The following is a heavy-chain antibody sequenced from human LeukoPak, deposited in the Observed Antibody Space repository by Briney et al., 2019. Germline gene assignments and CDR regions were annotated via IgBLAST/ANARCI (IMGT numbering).Heavy chain of an antibody. CDR2: IWDDGSNK. D-gene: IGHD4-17*01. CDR1: GFFFSRYG. CDR3: ARRADYGDYFDS. J-gene: IGHJ4*02. Sequence: GGSLRLSCEASGFFFSRYGMHWVRQAPGKGLERVAVIWDDGSNKFYGDSVKGRFTVSRDNAKNMLYLQLNSLSAEDTAVYYCARRADYGDYFDSWGQGTLVSVSS. V-gene: IGHV3-33*01.